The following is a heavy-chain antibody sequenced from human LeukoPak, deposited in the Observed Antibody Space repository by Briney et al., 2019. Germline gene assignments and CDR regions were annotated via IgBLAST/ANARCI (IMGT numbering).Heavy chain of an antibody. D-gene: IGHD2-15*01. CDR1: GFTFDDYA. CDR3: AKDVSLGYCSGSSCSAHFDY. Sequence: PGGSLRLSCAASGFTFDDYAMHWVRQAPGKGLEWVSGISWNSGSIAYANSVKGRFTISRDNAKNSLYLQMNSLRPEDMALYYCAKDVSLGYCSGSSCSAHFDYWGRGTLVTVSS. CDR2: ISWNSGSI. J-gene: IGHJ4*02. V-gene: IGHV3-9*03.